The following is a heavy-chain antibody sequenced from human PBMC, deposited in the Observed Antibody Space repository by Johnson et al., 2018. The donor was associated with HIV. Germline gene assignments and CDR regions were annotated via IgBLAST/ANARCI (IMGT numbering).Heavy chain of an antibody. CDR1: GFPLNTYS. Sequence: VQLVESGGGVVQPGKSLRLSCVASGFPLNTYSMHWVRQAPGKGLEWLAVIWYDGSKKYYADSVRDRITISRDISENTLYLQMSSLGVEDTAVYYCAKDPGMVHEGADAFDVWGQGTMFIVSS. D-gene: IGHD2-8*01. V-gene: IGHV3-33*06. J-gene: IGHJ3*01. CDR2: IWYDGSKK. CDR3: AKDPGMVHEGADAFDV.